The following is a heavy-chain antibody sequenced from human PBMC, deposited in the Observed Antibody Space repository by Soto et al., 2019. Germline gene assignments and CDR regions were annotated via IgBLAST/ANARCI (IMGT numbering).Heavy chain of an antibody. D-gene: IGHD3-22*01. CDR3: ARGSYYYDSSGYYRPYYYYYGMDV. V-gene: IGHV1-69*06. Sequence: QVQLVQSGAEVKKPGSSVKVSCKASGGTFSSYAISWVRQAPGQGLEGMGGIIPILGTANYAQKFQGRVTITADKSTSTAYMELSSLRSEDTAVYYCARGSYYYDSSGYYRPYYYYYGMDVWGQGTTVTVSS. J-gene: IGHJ6*02. CDR1: GGTFSSYA. CDR2: IIPILGTA.